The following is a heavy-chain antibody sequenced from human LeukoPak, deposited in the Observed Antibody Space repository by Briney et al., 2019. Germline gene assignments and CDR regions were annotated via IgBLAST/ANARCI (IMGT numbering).Heavy chain of an antibody. V-gene: IGHV3-7*01. Sequence: GGSLRLSCAASGFTFSSYWMSWVRQAPGKGLEWVANIKQDGSEKYYVDSVKGRFTISRDNAKNSLYLQMDSLRAEDTAVYYCARDALWFGDLNWFDPWGQGTLVTVSS. D-gene: IGHD3-10*01. CDR2: IKQDGSEK. J-gene: IGHJ5*02. CDR1: GFTFSSYW. CDR3: ARDALWFGDLNWFDP.